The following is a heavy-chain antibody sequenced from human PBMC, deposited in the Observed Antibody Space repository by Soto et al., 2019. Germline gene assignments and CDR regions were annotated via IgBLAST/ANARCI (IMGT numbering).Heavy chain of an antibody. CDR3: AQDTYYYDSSGYYVFDY. J-gene: IGHJ4*02. V-gene: IGHV3-30*18. CDR1: GSTFSNYG. CDR2: ISYDGSNK. D-gene: IGHD3-22*01. Sequence: QVQLVESGGGVVQPGRSLRLSCAASGSTFSNYGIHWVRQAPGKGLEWVAVISYDGSNKNYADSVKGRFTISRDNSKNTVYLQMNILRAEDTAVYYCAQDTYYYDSSGYYVFDYWGQGTLVTVTS.